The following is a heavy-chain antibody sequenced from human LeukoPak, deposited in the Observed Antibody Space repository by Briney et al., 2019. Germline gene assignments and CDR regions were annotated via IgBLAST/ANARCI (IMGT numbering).Heavy chain of an antibody. D-gene: IGHD5-12*01. J-gene: IGHJ4*02. V-gene: IGHV3-30*18. Sequence: PGGSLRLSCAASGFTFSSYRMHWVRQAPGKGLEWVAVISYDGSNKYYADSVKGRFTISRDNSKNTVFLQINSLRAEDTAVYYCAKDRPTWPIDYWGQGTLVTVSS. CDR3: AKDRPTWPIDY. CDR1: GFTFSSYR. CDR2: ISYDGSNK.